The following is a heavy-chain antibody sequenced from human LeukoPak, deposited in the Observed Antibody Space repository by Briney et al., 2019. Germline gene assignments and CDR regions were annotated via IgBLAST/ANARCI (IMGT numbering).Heavy chain of an antibody. D-gene: IGHD6-19*01. CDR1: GGSISSYY. J-gene: IGHJ6*02. Sequence: SETLSLTCTVSGGSISSYYWSWIRQPPGKGLEWIGYIYYSGSTNYNPSLKSRVTISVDTSKNQFSLKLSSVTAADTAVYHCARHEQWLGYYYYGMDVWGQGTTVTVSS. CDR2: IYYSGST. CDR3: ARHEQWLGYYYYGMDV. V-gene: IGHV4-59*08.